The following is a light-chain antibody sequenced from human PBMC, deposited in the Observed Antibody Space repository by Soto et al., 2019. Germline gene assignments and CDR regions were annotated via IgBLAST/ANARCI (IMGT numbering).Light chain of an antibody. CDR1: QSVGSN. J-gene: IGKJ2*01. V-gene: IGKV3-15*01. Sequence: EIVLTHSPATLSVSPGERATLSCRASQSVGSNLAWYQQRPGQPPRLLIYDASTRATDIPARFSGGGSGTEFTLTITSLQSEDFAVYYCQQYNNWTYTVGHGTKLHIK. CDR2: DAS. CDR3: QQYNNWTYT.